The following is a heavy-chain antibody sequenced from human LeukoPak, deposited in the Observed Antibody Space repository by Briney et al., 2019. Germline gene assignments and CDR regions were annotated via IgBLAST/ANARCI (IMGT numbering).Heavy chain of an antibody. D-gene: IGHD3-3*01. J-gene: IGHJ4*02. CDR2: ISGSGGST. CDR1: GFTFSSYA. V-gene: IGHV3-23*01. Sequence: GSLRLSCAASGFTFSSYAMSWVRQAPGKGLEWVSAISGSGGSTYYADSVKGRFTISRDNSKNTLYLQRNSLRAEDTAVYYCAKVKYDFWSGYFDYWGQGTLVTVSS. CDR3: AKVKYDFWSGYFDY.